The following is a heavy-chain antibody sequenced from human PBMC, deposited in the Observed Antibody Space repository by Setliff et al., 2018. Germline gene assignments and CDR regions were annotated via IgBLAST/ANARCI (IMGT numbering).Heavy chain of an antibody. CDR3: ARGKLRLGQLSLFYGFDI. CDR2: IYSSGST. Sequence: SETLSLTFTVSGDSISSYYWSWIRQPAGKGLEWIGRIYSSGSTNFNSSLKSRVTMSMDTSKNQFSLKLSSVTAADTAIYYCARGKLRLGQLSLFYGFDIWGQGTMVTVSS. CDR1: GDSISSYY. J-gene: IGHJ3*02. V-gene: IGHV4-4*07. D-gene: IGHD3-16*02.